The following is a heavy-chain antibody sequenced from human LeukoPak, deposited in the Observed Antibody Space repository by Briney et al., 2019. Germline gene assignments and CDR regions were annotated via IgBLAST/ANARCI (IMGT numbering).Heavy chain of an antibody. V-gene: IGHV4-59*01. CDR1: GGFMTSFY. Sequence: PSETLSLTCTVSGGFMTSFYWSWIRQSPGKGLEWIGYIYYNGNTYYNPSLKSRVTISVDTSKNQFSLNLNSVTAADTAVYYCARHFGPLRITMVRGPTRGYYFDYWGQGTLVTVSS. J-gene: IGHJ4*02. CDR3: ARHFGPLRITMVRGPTRGYYFDY. CDR2: IYYNGNT. D-gene: IGHD3-10*01.